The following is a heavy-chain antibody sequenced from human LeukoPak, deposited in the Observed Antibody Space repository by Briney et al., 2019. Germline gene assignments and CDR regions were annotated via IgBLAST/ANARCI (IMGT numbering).Heavy chain of an antibody. CDR3: ARPLRGPDYADFYFDY. D-gene: IGHD4-17*01. V-gene: IGHV5-51*01. CDR1: GYSFTSYW. Sequence: GESLKISCKGSGYSFTSYWIGWVRQMPGKGLEWMGIIYPGDSDTRYSPSFQGQVTISADKSISTAYLQWSSLKASDTAMYYCARPLRGPDYADFYFDYWGQGTLVTVSS. J-gene: IGHJ4*02. CDR2: IYPGDSDT.